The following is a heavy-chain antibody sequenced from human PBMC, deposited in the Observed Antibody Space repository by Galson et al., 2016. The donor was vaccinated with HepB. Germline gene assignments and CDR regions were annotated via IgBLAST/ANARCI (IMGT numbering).Heavy chain of an antibody. Sequence: SVKVSCKASGYTFSNYYLHWVRQAPGQGLEWMAIINPRGGSTTYAQKFQDRVTVTTDTSTSTGYMEVTGLTSEDTATYYCARASGGSYSSSAYYGMDVWGQGTTVTVS. J-gene: IGHJ6*02. D-gene: IGHD6-13*01. CDR3: ARASGGSYSSSAYYGMDV. CDR1: GYTFSNYY. CDR2: INPRGGST. V-gene: IGHV1-46*01.